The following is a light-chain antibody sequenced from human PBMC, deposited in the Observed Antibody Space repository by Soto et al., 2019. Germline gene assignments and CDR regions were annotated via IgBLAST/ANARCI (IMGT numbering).Light chain of an antibody. V-gene: IGLV1-44*01. CDR2: SNN. CDR3: AVWDGSLNDFL. Sequence: QSVLTQPPSASGTPGQRVTISCSGGSSNIGSNTVEWYQQLPGTAPKLLMHSNNQRPSGVPDRFSGSKSGTSASLAISGLQSDDEADYYCAVWDGSLNDFLFGGGTKLTVL. CDR1: SSNIGSNT. J-gene: IGLJ2*01.